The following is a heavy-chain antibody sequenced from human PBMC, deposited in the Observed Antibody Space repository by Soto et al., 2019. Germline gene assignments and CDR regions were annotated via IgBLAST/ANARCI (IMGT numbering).Heavy chain of an antibody. J-gene: IGHJ6*02. CDR1: GFTFSSYA. V-gene: IGHV3-30-3*01. D-gene: IGHD5-18*01. CDR2: ISYDGSNK. CDR3: ARATLGYSYGYSFGVGSGYYYYGMDV. Sequence: QVQLVESGGGVVQPGRSLRLSCAASGFTFSSYAMHWVRQAPGKGLEWVAVISYDGSNKYYADSVKGRFTISRDNSKNTLYLQMNSRRAEDTAVYYCARATLGYSYGYSFGVGSGYYYYGMDVWGQGTTVTVSS.